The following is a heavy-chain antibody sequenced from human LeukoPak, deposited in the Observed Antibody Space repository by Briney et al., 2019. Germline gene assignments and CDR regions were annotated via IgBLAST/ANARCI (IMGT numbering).Heavy chain of an antibody. CDR1: GFTFSSYA. D-gene: IGHD3-16*02. Sequence: QAGGSLRLSCAASGFTFSSYAMSWVRQAPGKGLEWVSAISGSGGSTYYADSVKGRFTISRDNSKNTLYLQMNSLRAEDTGVYYCAREARGNLYTYLDYWGQGILVTVSS. J-gene: IGHJ4*02. V-gene: IGHV3-23*01. CDR3: AREARGNLYTYLDY. CDR2: ISGSGGST.